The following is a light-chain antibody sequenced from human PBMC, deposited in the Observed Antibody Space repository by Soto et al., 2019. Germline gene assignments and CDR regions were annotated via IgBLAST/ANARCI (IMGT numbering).Light chain of an antibody. CDR2: GNN. CDR3: QSYDSSLSGWV. J-gene: IGLJ3*02. Sequence: QAVVTQPPSVSGAPGQKVTISCTRSSSNIGAAYDVHWYQHLPGTAPKLLIYGNNNRPSGVPDRFSGSKSGTSASLAITGLQDEDEADYYCQSYDSSLSGWVFGGGTKLTVL. CDR1: SSNIGAAYD. V-gene: IGLV1-40*01.